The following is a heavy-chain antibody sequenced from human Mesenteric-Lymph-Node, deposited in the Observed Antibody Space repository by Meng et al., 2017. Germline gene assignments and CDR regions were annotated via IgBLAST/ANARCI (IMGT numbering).Heavy chain of an antibody. CDR2: ISYDGSRQ. Sequence: GESLKISCAASGFPFSTYAIHWVRQAPGKGLEWVAAISYDGSRQYYADSVKGRLPISRDNSKSMVYLQMNSLRADDTAVFHCARGNAVTYYYHGMDVWGQGTTVTVSS. CDR1: GFPFSTYA. CDR3: ARGNAVTYYYHGMDV. V-gene: IGHV3-30*04. D-gene: IGHD4-17*01. J-gene: IGHJ6*02.